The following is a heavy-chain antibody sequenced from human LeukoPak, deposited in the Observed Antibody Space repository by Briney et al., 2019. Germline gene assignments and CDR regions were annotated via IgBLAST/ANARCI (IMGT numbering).Heavy chain of an antibody. Sequence: ASVKVSCKASGYNFTDFYMHWVRQAPGQGLEWVGRINPNSGGTSYAQKFQGRVTMTRDTSISTAYMELRSLRSDDTAVYYCATHSTRIAVRPSDYYYYMDVWGKGTTVTVSS. CDR1: GYNFTDFY. CDR2: INPNSGGT. CDR3: ATHSTRIAVRPSDYYYYMDV. D-gene: IGHD6-6*01. J-gene: IGHJ6*03. V-gene: IGHV1-2*06.